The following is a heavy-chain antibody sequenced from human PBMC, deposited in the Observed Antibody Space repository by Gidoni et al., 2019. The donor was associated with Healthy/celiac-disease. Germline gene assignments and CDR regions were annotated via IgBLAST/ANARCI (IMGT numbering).Heavy chain of an antibody. V-gene: IGHV2-5*01. D-gene: IGHD2-2*02. CDR1: GFSLSTSGVG. Sequence: QITLKESGPTLVKPTQTLTLTCTFSGFSLSTSGVGVRWIRQPPGKALEWLALIYWNDDKRYSPSLKSRLTITKDTSKNQVVLTMTNMDPVDTATYYCAHRRDDLTEYQLLYDGAFDIWGQGTMVTVSS. CDR2: IYWNDDK. J-gene: IGHJ3*02. CDR3: AHRRDDLTEYQLLYDGAFDI.